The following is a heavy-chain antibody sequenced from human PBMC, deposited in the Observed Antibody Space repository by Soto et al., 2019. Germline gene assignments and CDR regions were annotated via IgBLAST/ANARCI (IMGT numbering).Heavy chain of an antibody. CDR3: GGRSTMWMYYYMGV. J-gene: IGHJ6*03. Sequence: QVQLVQSGDEVKKTGASVKVSCKASGYTFTSYGISWVRQAPGQGLAWMGWISAYNGNTNYAQKVQGRVIITTGASTISVYMELTSLRSDDTAVFYCGGRSTMWMYYYMGVWCKGTTVIVS. D-gene: IGHD2-2*01. V-gene: IGHV1-18*01. CDR2: ISAYNGNT. CDR1: GYTFTSYG.